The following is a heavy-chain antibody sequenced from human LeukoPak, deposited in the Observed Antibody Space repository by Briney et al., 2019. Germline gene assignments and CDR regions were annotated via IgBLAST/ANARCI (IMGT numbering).Heavy chain of an antibody. J-gene: IGHJ4*02. V-gene: IGHV3-23*01. Sequence: PGGSLRLSCAASGFTFSSYAMSWVRQAPGKGLEWVSEISGSGGSTYYADSVKGRFTISRGNSKNTLYLQMNSLRAEDTAVYYCAKDKVSSSWYYFDYWGQGTLVTVSS. CDR1: GFTFSSYA. D-gene: IGHD6-13*01. CDR2: ISGSGGST. CDR3: AKDKVSSSWYYFDY.